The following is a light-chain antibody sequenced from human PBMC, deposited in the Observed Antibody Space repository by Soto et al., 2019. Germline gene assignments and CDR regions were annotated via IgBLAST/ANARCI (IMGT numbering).Light chain of an antibody. V-gene: IGLV1-44*01. CDR1: SSNIGGNT. J-gene: IGLJ3*02. Sequence: QSVLTQPPSASATPGQRVTIYCSGSSSNIGGNTVSWYQHLPGTAPKRLIYNNNQRPSGVPDQISGSKSGTSASLAISGLQSDDEADYYCASWDDGLNGWVFGGGTKLSVL. CDR3: ASWDDGLNGWV. CDR2: NNN.